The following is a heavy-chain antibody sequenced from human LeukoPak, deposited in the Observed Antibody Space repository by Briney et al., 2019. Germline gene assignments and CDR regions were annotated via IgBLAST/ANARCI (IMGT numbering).Heavy chain of an antibody. J-gene: IGHJ4*01. V-gene: IGHV3-15*05. D-gene: IGHD6-13*01. Sequence: GGSLRLSCAASGFTFSNAWMGWVRQPPGKGLEWVGRITSKNYGGTTNYAAPVMGRFTISRDDSKNSLYLEINSLKTEDTAVYYCSTDWDQEQKLVGGYWGQGSLVTVSS. CDR2: ITSKNYGGTT. CDR1: GFTFSNAW. CDR3: STDWDQEQKLVGGY.